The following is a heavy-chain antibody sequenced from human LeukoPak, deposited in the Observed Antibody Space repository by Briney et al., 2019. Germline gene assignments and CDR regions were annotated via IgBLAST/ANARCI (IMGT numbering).Heavy chain of an antibody. J-gene: IGHJ4*02. V-gene: IGHV3-48*01. CDR3: ARGGAARPDY. D-gene: IGHD6-6*01. CDR2: ISGSSGII. CDR1: GFTFNTYT. Sequence: GGSLRLSCAASGFTFNTYTMNWVRQAPGKGLEWVSYISGSSGIIDYADSVRGRFTISRDNAKNSLYLQMNSLRAEDTAVYYCARGGAARPDYWGRGTLVTVSS.